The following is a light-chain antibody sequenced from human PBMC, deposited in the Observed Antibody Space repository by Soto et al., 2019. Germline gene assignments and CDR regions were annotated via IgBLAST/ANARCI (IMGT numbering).Light chain of an antibody. V-gene: IGKV1-12*01. J-gene: IGKJ1*01. Sequence: DIQMTQSPSTLVASIGDRVTITCRASQGIGVRLAWFQQKPGKAPQYLIQSASTLASGVPSRFSGSGSGTDFILTINNLQPEDVATYYCLQVNSFPRTFGQGTKVDIK. CDR1: QGIGVR. CDR3: LQVNSFPRT. CDR2: SAS.